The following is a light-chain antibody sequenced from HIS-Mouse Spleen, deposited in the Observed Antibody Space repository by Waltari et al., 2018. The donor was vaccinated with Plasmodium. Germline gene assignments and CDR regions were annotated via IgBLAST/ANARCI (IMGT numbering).Light chain of an antibody. V-gene: IGKV3-15*01. CDR3: QQYNNWSFT. J-gene: IGKJ3*01. CDR2: GAS. Sequence: EIVMTQSPATLSVSPGERATLACRASQSVSSNLAWYQRKPGHAPRLLIYGASTRATGIPARFSGSGSGTEFTLTISSLQSEDFAVYYCQQYNNWSFTFGPGTKVDIK. CDR1: QSVSSN.